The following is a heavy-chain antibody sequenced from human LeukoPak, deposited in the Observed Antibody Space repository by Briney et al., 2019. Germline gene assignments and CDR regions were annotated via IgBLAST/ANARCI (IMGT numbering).Heavy chain of an antibody. CDR3: AKSIPSDY. Sequence: AGGSLRLSCAASGFTLDDYTMHWVRQAPGKGLEWVSAISGSGGSTYYADSVKGRFTISRDNSKNTLYLQMNSLRAEDTAVYYCAKSIPSDYWGQGTLVTVSS. CDR1: GFTLDDYT. CDR2: ISGSGGST. D-gene: IGHD2-21*01. J-gene: IGHJ4*02. V-gene: IGHV3-23*01.